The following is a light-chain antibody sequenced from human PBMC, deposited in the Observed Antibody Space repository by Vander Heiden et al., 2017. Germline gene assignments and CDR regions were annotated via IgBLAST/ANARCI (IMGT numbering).Light chain of an antibody. CDR3: QQYNTDPLT. Sequence: DIQMTQSPSSLSASVGDRVTITCRASQGINYYLDWFQQKPGKAPKFLIYATSSLQSGVPSTFSGSGSGTDFTLTISSLQPEDFATYYCQQYNTDPLTFGQGTQLEIK. CDR2: ATS. V-gene: IGKV1-16*01. CDR1: QGINYY. J-gene: IGKJ5*01.